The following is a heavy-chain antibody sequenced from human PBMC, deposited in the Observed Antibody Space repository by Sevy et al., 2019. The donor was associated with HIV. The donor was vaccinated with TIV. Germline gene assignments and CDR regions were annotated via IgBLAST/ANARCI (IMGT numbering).Heavy chain of an antibody. V-gene: IGHV4-34*01. D-gene: IGHD3-10*01. CDR2: INHSGST. Sequence: SETLSLTCAVYGGSFSGYYWSWIRHPPGKGLEWIGEINHSGSTNYNPSLKSRVTISVDTSKNQFSLKLSSVTAADTAVYYCARGGITMVRGVIRPGWFDPWGQGTLVTVSS. J-gene: IGHJ5*02. CDR1: GGSFSGYY. CDR3: ARGGITMVRGVIRPGWFDP.